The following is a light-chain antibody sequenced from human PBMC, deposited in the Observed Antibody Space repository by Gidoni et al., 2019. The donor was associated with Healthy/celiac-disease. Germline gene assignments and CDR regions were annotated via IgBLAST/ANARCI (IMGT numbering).Light chain of an antibody. J-gene: IGLJ2*01. Sequence: QSALTQPASVSGSPGQSITISCPGTSSDVGYYNYVSWYQQHPGKAPKLMIYEVSNRPSGVSNRFSGSKSGNTASLTISGLQAEDEADYYCSSYTSSSTVFGGGTKLTVL. V-gene: IGLV2-14*01. CDR1: SSDVGYYNY. CDR2: EVS. CDR3: SSYTSSSTV.